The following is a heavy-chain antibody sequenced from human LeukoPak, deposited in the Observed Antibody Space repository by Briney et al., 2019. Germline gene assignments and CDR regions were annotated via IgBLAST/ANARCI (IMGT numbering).Heavy chain of an antibody. D-gene: IGHD3-22*01. CDR1: GFTFSSYE. V-gene: IGHV3-48*03. Sequence: PGGSLRLSCAASGFTFSSYEMNWVRQAPGEGLEWVSYISYSGTPIYYADSVKGRLTISRDNAKSSLYLQMNSLRAEDTAVYYCARHVVAVGFDYWGQGTLVTVSS. CDR3: ARHVVAVGFDY. J-gene: IGHJ4*02. CDR2: ISYSGTPI.